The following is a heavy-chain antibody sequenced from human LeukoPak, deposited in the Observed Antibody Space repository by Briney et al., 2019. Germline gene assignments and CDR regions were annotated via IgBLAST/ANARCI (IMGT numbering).Heavy chain of an antibody. CDR1: GFTFSGYG. D-gene: IGHD1-26*01. J-gene: IGHJ3*02. CDR3: ARSPGGARDAFDI. Sequence: PGGSLRLSCVASGFTFSGYGMHWVRQAPGKGLEWVTFIRYDGSNKYYADSVKGRFTISRDNSKNTLYMQMNSLRAEDTAVYYCARSPGGARDAFDIWGQGTMVTVSS. V-gene: IGHV3-30*02. CDR2: IRYDGSNK.